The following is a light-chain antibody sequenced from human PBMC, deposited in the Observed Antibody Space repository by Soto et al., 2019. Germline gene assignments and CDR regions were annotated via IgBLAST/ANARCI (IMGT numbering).Light chain of an antibody. CDR3: QQATSFPFT. CDR2: AAS. V-gene: IGKV1-12*01. J-gene: IGKJ3*01. CDR1: QGISDW. Sequence: DIQMTQSPSSVSASVGDRVTITCRASQGISDWLAWFQQKPGKAPKLLIYAASTLQSGVPSRFSGSVSGTEFTLTITDLQPEDFATYYCQQATSFPFTFGPGTKVDIK.